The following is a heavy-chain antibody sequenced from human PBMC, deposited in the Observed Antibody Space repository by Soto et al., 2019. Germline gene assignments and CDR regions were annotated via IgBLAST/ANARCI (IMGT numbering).Heavy chain of an antibody. CDR2: IYYSGST. Sequence: QVQLQESGPGLVKPSQTLSLTCTVSGGSISSGDYYWSWIRQPPGKGLEWIGYIYYSGSTYYNPYLKSRVTISVDTSKNQFSLKLSSVTAADTAVYYCARDTPDDYGDYGWFDHWGQGTLVTVSS. V-gene: IGHV4-30-4*01. CDR3: ARDTPDDYGDYGWFDH. CDR1: GGSISSGDYY. D-gene: IGHD4-17*01. J-gene: IGHJ5*02.